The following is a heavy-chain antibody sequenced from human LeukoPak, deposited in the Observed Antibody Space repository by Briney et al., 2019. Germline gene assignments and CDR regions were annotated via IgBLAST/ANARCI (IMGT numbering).Heavy chain of an antibody. Sequence: GASVKVSCKASGGTFSSYAISWVRQAPGQGLEWMGRIIPILGIANYAQKFQGRVTITADKSTSTAYMELSSLRSEDTAVYYCARDWNRGGDCYSFDYWGQGTMVTVSS. CDR2: IIPILGIA. J-gene: IGHJ3*01. CDR3: ARDWNRGGDCYSFDY. V-gene: IGHV1-69*04. D-gene: IGHD2-21*02. CDR1: GGTFSSYA.